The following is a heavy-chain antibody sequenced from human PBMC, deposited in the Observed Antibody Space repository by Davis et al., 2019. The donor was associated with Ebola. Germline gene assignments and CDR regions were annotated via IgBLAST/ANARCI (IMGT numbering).Heavy chain of an antibody. V-gene: IGHV3-21*01. CDR3: ARDRYCSGGSCYLDY. CDR1: GFTFSSYS. CDR2: ISSSSSYI. Sequence: GGSLRLSCAASGFTFSSYSMNWVRQAPGKGLEWVSSISSSSSYIYYADSVKGRFTFSRDNAKNSLYLQMNSLRAEDTAVYYCARDRYCSGGSCYLDYWGQGTLVTVSS. D-gene: IGHD2-15*01. J-gene: IGHJ4*02.